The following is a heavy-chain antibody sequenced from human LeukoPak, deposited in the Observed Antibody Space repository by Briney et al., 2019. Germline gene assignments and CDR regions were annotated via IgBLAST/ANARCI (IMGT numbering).Heavy chain of an antibody. CDR1: GYTFTDYY. CDR3: ATDPPHSGSYYAFDI. J-gene: IGHJ3*02. V-gene: IGHV1-69-2*01. Sequence: ASVKVSCKVSGYTFTDYYMHWAQQAPGKGLEWMGLVDPEDGETIYAEKFQGRVTITADTSTDTAYMELSSLRSEDTAVYYCATDPPHSGSYYAFDIWGQGTMVTVSS. D-gene: IGHD1-26*01. CDR2: VDPEDGET.